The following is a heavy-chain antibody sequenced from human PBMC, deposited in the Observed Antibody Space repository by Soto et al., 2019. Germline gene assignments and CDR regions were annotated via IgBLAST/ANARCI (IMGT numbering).Heavy chain of an antibody. D-gene: IGHD5-12*01. V-gene: IGHV2-5*02. Sequence: QITLKESGPPLVKPTQTLTLTCTFSGFSLSTSGVGVGWIRQPPGKALEWLALIYWDDDKRYSPSLKSRLTITKDTSKNQVVLTMTNMDPVDTATYYCAHSSGGGSINHAFDIWGQGTMVTVSS. CDR3: AHSSGGGSINHAFDI. CDR2: IYWDDDK. J-gene: IGHJ3*02. CDR1: GFSLSTSGVG.